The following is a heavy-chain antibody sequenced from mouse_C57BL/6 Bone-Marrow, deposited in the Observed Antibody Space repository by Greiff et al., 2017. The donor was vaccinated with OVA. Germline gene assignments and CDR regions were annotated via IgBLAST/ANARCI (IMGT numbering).Heavy chain of an antibody. CDR3: TTGGDDWDY. J-gene: IGHJ2*01. CDR1: GFNIKDDY. D-gene: IGHD2-2*01. Sequence: VQLQQSGAELVRPGASVKLSCTASGFNIKDDYMHWVKQRPEQGLEWIGWIDPENGDTEYASKFQGKATITAATSSNTAYLQLSSLTSEDTAVYYCTTGGDDWDYWGQGTTLTVSS. V-gene: IGHV14-4*01. CDR2: IDPENGDT.